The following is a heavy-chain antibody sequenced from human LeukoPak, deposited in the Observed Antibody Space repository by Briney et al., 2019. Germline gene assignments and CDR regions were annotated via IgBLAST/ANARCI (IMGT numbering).Heavy chain of an antibody. D-gene: IGHD3-9*01. J-gene: IGHJ5*02. CDR2: ISGYNGNT. CDR1: GYTFTNYD. Sequence: ASVKVSCKASGYTFTNYDITWVRQAPGQGLEWMGWISGYNGNTNYAQKFQGRVTMTTDTSTSTAYMELRSLRSDDTAVYYCARDPVLQYFDSPDNWFDPWGQGTLVTVSS. CDR3: ARDPVLQYFDSPDNWFDP. V-gene: IGHV1-18*01.